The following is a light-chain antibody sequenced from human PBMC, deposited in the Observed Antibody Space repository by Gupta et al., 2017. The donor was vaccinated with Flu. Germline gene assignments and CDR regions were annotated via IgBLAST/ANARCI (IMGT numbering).Light chain of an antibody. CDR1: QTISNN. CDR2: DTS. Sequence: GERATLSCRASQTISNNLAWYQQKPGQAPRLLIYDTSTRATGIPARFSGSGSGTEFTLTISNLKSEDFAVYYCQQNNYWPLTFGGGTKVEIK. V-gene: IGKV3-15*01. CDR3: QQNNYWPLT. J-gene: IGKJ4*01.